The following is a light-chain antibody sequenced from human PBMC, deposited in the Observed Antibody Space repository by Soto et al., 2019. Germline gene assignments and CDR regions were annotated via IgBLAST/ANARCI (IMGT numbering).Light chain of an antibody. CDR2: GNS. J-gene: IGLJ3*02. V-gene: IGLV1-40*01. Sequence: QSVLTQPPSVSGAPGQRVTISCTGSSSNFGAGYDVHGYQQLPGTAPKLLIYGNSNRPSGVPDRFSGSKSGTSASLAITGLQAEDEADYYCQSYDSSLSGWVFGGGTKVTVL. CDR1: SSNFGAGYD. CDR3: QSYDSSLSGWV.